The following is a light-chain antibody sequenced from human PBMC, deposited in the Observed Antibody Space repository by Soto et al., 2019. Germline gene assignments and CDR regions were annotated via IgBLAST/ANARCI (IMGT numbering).Light chain of an antibody. CDR2: YDG. CDR3: QVWDSSSDHVV. Sequence: SYELTQPPSVSVAPGKTARITCEGNNIGSKSVHWNQQKPGQAPVLVIYYDGDRHSGIPERFSGSNSGNTATLTISRVEAGDEADYYCQVWDSSSDHVVFGGGTKVTVL. V-gene: IGLV3-21*04. J-gene: IGLJ2*01. CDR1: NIGSKS.